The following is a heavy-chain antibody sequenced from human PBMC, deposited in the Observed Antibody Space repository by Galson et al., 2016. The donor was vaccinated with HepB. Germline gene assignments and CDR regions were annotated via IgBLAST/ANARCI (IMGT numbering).Heavy chain of an antibody. V-gene: IGHV4-39*01. Sequence: LSLTCTISGDSVSSRSYYWGWIRQSPGQGLEWIGSIYYDGVAYYSPSLKSRLTISVDTSKNQFSVRLSSMTAADTAVYYCARLRFGSYHFFFDFWGQGTLVTVS. CDR2: IYYDGVA. CDR1: GDSVSSRSYY. J-gene: IGHJ4*02. CDR3: ARLRFGSYHFFFDF. D-gene: IGHD3-10*01.